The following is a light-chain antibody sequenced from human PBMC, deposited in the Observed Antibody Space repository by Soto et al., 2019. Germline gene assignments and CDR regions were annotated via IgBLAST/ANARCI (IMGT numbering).Light chain of an antibody. J-gene: IGLJ1*01. Sequence: QSALTQPPSASGSPGQSVAISCTGTSSDVSSYDYVSWYQHHPGKAPKLMIYEVNKRPSGVPDRFSGSKSGNTASLTGSGLQADDEADYYCSSYAGSNNFPYVFGTGTKVTVL. V-gene: IGLV2-8*01. CDR1: SSDVSSYDY. CDR3: SSYAGSNNFPYV. CDR2: EVN.